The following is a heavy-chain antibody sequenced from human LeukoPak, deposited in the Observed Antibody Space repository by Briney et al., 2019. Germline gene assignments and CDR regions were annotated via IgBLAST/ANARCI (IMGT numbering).Heavy chain of an antibody. Sequence: PSETLSLTCTVSGGSISSYYWSWIRQPPGKGLEWIGYIYYSGSTNYNPSLKSRVTISVDTSKNQFSLKLSSVTAADTAVYYCARHVWEQWPGTGYFDYWGQGTLVTVSS. CDR1: GGSISSYY. D-gene: IGHD6-19*01. J-gene: IGHJ4*02. V-gene: IGHV4-59*08. CDR3: ARHVWEQWPGTGYFDY. CDR2: IYYSGST.